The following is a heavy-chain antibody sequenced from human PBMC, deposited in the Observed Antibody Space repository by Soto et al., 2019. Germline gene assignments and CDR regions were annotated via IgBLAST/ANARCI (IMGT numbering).Heavy chain of an antibody. J-gene: IGHJ4*02. CDR1: GFTFSSYW. V-gene: IGHV3-74*01. CDR3: ARVVIVGAMSDY. D-gene: IGHD1-26*01. Sequence: GGSLRLSCAASGFTFSSYWMHWVPQAPGKGLVWVSRINSDGSSTSYADSVKGRFTISRDNAKNTLYLQMNSLRAEDTAVYYCARVVIVGAMSDYWGQGTLVTVSS. CDR2: INSDGSST.